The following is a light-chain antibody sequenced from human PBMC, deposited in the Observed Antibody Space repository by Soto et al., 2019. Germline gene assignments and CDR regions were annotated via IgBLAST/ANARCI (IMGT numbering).Light chain of an antibody. J-gene: IGKJ3*01. CDR2: GAS. CDR3: QNFGDSPFT. Sequence: EIVLMQSPDTLSLSPGERATLSCRASETISSHYITWYQQKPGQAPRLRIFGASTRATGIPDRFSGSWSGTDFTLTISRLEPEDFAVYYCQNFGDSPFTFGPGTKVDIK. V-gene: IGKV3-20*01. CDR1: ETISSHY.